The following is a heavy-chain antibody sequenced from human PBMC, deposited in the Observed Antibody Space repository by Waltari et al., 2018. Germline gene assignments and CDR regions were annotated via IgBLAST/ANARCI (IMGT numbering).Heavy chain of an antibody. CDR1: GGSFSGYY. CDR2: INHSGST. J-gene: IGHJ4*02. D-gene: IGHD3-9*01. V-gene: IGHV4-34*01. Sequence: QVQLQQWGAGLLKPSETLSLTCAVYGGSFSGYYWSWIRQPPGTGLEWIGAINHSGSTNYTPSLKSRVTISVDTSQNQFSLKLSSVTAADTAVYYCARASGILTGYSFDYWGQGTLVTVSS. CDR3: ARASGILTGYSFDY.